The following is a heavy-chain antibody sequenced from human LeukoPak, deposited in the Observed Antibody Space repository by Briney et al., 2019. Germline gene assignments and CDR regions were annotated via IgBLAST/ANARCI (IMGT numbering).Heavy chain of an antibody. CDR2: INHSGNT. V-gene: IGHV4-34*01. CDR1: GGSFSGYY. D-gene: IGHD3-22*01. CDR3: ARGPYDSSRD. J-gene: IGHJ4*02. Sequence: PSETLSLTCAVYGGSFSGYYWSWIRQPPGKGLEWIGEINHSGNTNYNPSLRSRVTISVDTSKNQFSLKLSAMSGEDTAVYYGARGPYDSSRDWGQGTLVPVSS.